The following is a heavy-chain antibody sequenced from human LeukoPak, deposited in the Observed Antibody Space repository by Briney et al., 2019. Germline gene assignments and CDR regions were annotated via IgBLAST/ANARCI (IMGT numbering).Heavy chain of an antibody. J-gene: IGHJ4*02. V-gene: IGHV3-23*01. Sequence: GGSLRLSCAASGFTFSSYAMSWVRQAPGKGLEWVSAISGSGGSTYYADSVKGRFTISRDNSKNTLYLQMNSLRAEDTAVYYCARDLGWGYYYDSSGYFDYWGQGTLVTVSS. CDR1: GFTFSSYA. CDR3: ARDLGWGYYYDSSGYFDY. CDR2: ISGSGGST. D-gene: IGHD3-22*01.